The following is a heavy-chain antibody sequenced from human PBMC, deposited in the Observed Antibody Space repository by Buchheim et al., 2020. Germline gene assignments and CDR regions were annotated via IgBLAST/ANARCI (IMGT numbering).Heavy chain of an antibody. Sequence: QVQLVQSGAEVKKPGASVKVSCKASGFTLTGYYMHWVRQAPGQGLEWMGWINPDSGGTNYAQKFQGRGIMIRATSINTAYMELSSLTSDDSAVYYCARTSSFDYWGQGTL. CDR2: INPDSGGT. CDR3: ARTSSFDY. CDR1: GFTLTGYY. V-gene: IGHV1-2*02. J-gene: IGHJ4*02.